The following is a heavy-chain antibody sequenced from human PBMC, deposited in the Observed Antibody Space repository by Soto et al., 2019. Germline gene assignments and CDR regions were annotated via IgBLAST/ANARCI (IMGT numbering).Heavy chain of an antibody. Sequence: GASVKVSCKASGYTFTSYDINWVRQATGQGLEWMGWMNPNSGNTGYAQKFQGRVTMTRNTSISTAYMELSSLRSEDTAVYYCARVIRGYSSSWNAFDIWGQGTMVTVSS. J-gene: IGHJ3*02. CDR3: ARVIRGYSSSWNAFDI. D-gene: IGHD6-13*01. CDR1: GYTFTSYD. CDR2: MNPNSGNT. V-gene: IGHV1-8*01.